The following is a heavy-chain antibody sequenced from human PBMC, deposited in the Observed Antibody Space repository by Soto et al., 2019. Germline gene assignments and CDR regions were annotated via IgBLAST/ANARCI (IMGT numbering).Heavy chain of an antibody. CDR3: ARAVGIGVTGLDL. D-gene: IGHD2-21*02. J-gene: IGHJ5*02. Sequence: QERLVQSGAERRRPGASVKISCRASGYNFPSSNVNWVRQASGRGPEWLGWMNAANGNAAFARDFHGRVTMPRHLSTATAYLELGGLSSGATAMYDCARAVGIGVTGLDLWGSGTFVTVS. CDR2: MNAANGNA. V-gene: IGHV1-8*01. CDR1: GYNFPSSN.